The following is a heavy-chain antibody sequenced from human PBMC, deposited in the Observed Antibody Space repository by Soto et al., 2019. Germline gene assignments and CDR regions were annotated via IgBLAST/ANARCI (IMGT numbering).Heavy chain of an antibody. Sequence: GPSVKVSCKASGDTFTANYIHWVRQAPGQGFEWMGWINPKSGGTNYPQKFQGRVTMTRDTSLSTAYMELSSLTSDDTAFYYCARGVTAGVDYWGQGTLVTVSS. CDR2: INPKSGGT. V-gene: IGHV1-2*02. J-gene: IGHJ4*02. CDR1: GDTFTANY. CDR3: ARGVTAGVDY. D-gene: IGHD1-26*01.